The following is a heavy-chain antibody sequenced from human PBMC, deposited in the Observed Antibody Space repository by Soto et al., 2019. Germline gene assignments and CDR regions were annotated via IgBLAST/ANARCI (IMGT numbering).Heavy chain of an antibody. Sequence: EVQLVESGGGLVQPGRSLRLSCAASGFTFDDYAMHWVRQAPGKGLEWVSGISWNSGSIGYADSVKGRFTISRDNAKNSLYLQMNSLRAEDTALYYCAKDIGGSCYSPFDYWGQGTLVTVSS. CDR3: AKDIGGSCYSPFDY. D-gene: IGHD2-15*01. CDR1: GFTFDDYA. V-gene: IGHV3-9*01. CDR2: ISWNSGSI. J-gene: IGHJ4*02.